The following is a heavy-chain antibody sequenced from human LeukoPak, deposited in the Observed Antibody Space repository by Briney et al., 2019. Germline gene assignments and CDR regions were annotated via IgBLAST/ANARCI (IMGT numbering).Heavy chain of an antibody. CDR3: ARQWYRMATTKSRSQYNWFDP. CDR1: GGSFSGYY. J-gene: IGHJ5*02. CDR2: INHSGST. Sequence: SETLSLTCAVYGGSFSGYYWSWIRQPPGKGLEWIGEINHSGSTYYNPSLKSRVTISVDTSKNQFSLKLSSVTAADTAVYYCARQWYRMATTKSRSQYNWFDPWGQGTLVTVSS. V-gene: IGHV4-34*01. D-gene: IGHD5-24*01.